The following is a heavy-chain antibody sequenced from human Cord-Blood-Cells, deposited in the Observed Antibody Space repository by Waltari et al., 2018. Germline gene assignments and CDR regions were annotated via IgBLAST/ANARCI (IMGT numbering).Heavy chain of an antibody. Sequence: QVQLVQSGAEVKKPGASVKVSCKAAGYTFTGYYMPWVRQAPGQGLEWMGWINPNSGGTNYAQKFQGRVTMTRDTSISTAYMELSRLRSDDTAVYYCAREVTITMVRGVNPFDYWGQGTLVTVSS. J-gene: IGHJ4*02. CDR2: INPNSGGT. CDR1: GYTFTGYY. CDR3: AREVTITMVRGVNPFDY. V-gene: IGHV1-2*02. D-gene: IGHD3-10*01.